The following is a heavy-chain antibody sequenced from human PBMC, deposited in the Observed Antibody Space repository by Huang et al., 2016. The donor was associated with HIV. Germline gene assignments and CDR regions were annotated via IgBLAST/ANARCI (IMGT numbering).Heavy chain of an antibody. CDR2: IYWDDDN. Sequence: QITLKESGPTVIKPTQTLTLTCSFSGFSLNHKGVGVGWIRQPPGKALEWLVLIYWDDDNRFTPSLKNRITITKDTSKNQVVFTMTNVDPMDTGTYYCAHIGRLGNYYMDVWGNGTTVTVSS. CDR3: AHIGRLGNYYMDV. D-gene: IGHD7-27*01. J-gene: IGHJ6*03. CDR1: GFSLNHKGVG. V-gene: IGHV2-5*02.